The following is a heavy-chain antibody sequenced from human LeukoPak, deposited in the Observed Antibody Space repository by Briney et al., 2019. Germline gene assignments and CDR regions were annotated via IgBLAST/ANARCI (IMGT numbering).Heavy chain of an antibody. Sequence: SETLSLTCTVSGGSISSGGYYWSWIRQHPGKGLEWIGYIYYSGSTYYNPSLKSRVTISVDTSKNQFSLKLSSVTAADTAVYYCARRWSSNWYDNGMDVWGQGTTVTVSS. V-gene: IGHV4-31*03. D-gene: IGHD6-13*01. J-gene: IGHJ6*02. CDR3: ARRWSSNWYDNGMDV. CDR1: GGSISSGGYY. CDR2: IYYSGST.